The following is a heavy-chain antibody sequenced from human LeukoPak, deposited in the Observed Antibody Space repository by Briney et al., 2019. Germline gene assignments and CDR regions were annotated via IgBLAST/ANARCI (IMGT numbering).Heavy chain of an antibody. Sequence: PGGPLRLSCAASGFTFSSYSMNWVRQAPGKGLEWVSSISSSSSYIYYADSVKGRFTISRDNAKNSLYLQMNSLRAEDTAVYYCARAGDHQRDFFDYWGQGTLVTVSS. J-gene: IGHJ4*02. CDR1: GFTFSSYS. CDR3: ARAGDHQRDFFDY. D-gene: IGHD3-10*01. CDR2: ISSSSSYI. V-gene: IGHV3-21*01.